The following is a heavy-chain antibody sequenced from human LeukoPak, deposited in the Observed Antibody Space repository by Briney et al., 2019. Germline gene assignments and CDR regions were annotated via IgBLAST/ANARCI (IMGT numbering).Heavy chain of an antibody. V-gene: IGHV3-23*01. CDR1: GFTFSSYA. Sequence: PGGSLRLSCAASGFTFSSYAMSWVRQAPGKGLEWVSAISGSGGSTYYADSVKGRFTISRDNSKNTLYLQMNSLRAEDTAVYYCAKDWIGSYYGGIFDYWGQGTLVTVSS. CDR2: ISGSGGST. J-gene: IGHJ4*01. D-gene: IGHD1-26*01. CDR3: AKDWIGSYYGGIFDY.